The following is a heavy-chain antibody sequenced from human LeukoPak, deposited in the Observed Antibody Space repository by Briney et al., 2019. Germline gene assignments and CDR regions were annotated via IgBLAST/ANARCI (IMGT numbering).Heavy chain of an antibody. J-gene: IGHJ4*02. D-gene: IGHD3-3*01. V-gene: IGHV4-34*01. Sequence: SETLSLTCAVYGGSFSGYYWSWIRQPPGKGLEWIGEINHSGSTNYNPSLKSRVTISVDTSKNHFSLKLSSVTAADTAVYYCARRLLTIFGVVQFDYWGQGTLVTVSS. CDR1: GGSFSGYY. CDR3: ARRLLTIFGVVQFDY. CDR2: INHSGST.